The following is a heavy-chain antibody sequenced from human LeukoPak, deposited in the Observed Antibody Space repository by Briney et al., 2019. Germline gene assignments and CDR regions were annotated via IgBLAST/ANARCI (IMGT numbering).Heavy chain of an antibody. CDR1: GFTFSSYE. D-gene: IGHD6-19*01. CDR3: ARAFGAQWLGDRRLLLGFFDY. CDR2: ISSSGSTI. Sequence: GGSLRLSCAASGFTFSSYEMNWVRQAPGKGLEWVSYISSSGSTIYYADSVKGRFTISRDNAKNSLYLQMNSLRAEDTAVYYCARAFGAQWLGDRRLLLGFFDYWGQGTLVTVSS. V-gene: IGHV3-48*03. J-gene: IGHJ4*02.